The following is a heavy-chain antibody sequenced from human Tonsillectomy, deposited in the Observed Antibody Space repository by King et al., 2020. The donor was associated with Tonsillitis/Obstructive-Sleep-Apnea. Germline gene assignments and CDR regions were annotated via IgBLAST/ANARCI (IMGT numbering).Heavy chain of an antibody. CDR2: INPSGGST. CDR1: GYTFTSYY. J-gene: IGHJ4*02. Sequence: AQLVQSGAEVKKPGASVKVSCKASGYTFTSYYMHWLRQAPGQGLEWMGIINPSGGSTSYAQKFQGRGTMTRDTSTSTVFMELSSLRSEDTAVYYCARGSRVGATTPSYYFDYWGQGTLVTVSS. CDR3: ARGSRVGATTPSYYFDY. D-gene: IGHD1-26*01. V-gene: IGHV1-46*01.